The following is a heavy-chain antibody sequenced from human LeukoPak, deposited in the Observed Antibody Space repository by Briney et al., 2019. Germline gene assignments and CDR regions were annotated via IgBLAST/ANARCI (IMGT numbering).Heavy chain of an antibody. J-gene: IGHJ4*02. Sequence: SETLSLTCTVSGGSISSSGYYWGWIRQPPGKGLEGIVIIYYSGTTYYNPSLKSRVTISVTISVDTSKNQFSLKLSSVTAADTAVYYCARLGCSGGDCYLDYWGQGTLVTVSS. CDR2: IYYSGTT. D-gene: IGHD2-21*02. CDR3: ARLGCSGGDCYLDY. CDR1: GGSISSSGYY. V-gene: IGHV4-39*01.